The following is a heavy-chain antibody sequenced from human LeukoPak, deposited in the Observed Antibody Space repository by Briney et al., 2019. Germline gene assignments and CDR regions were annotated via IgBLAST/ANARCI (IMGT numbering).Heavy chain of an antibody. CDR3: ARDLVTVTKGFDI. J-gene: IGHJ3*02. CDR2: ISHIGRT. Sequence: SDTLSLTCAVPGDSFSSHYWTWLRQSPGTGLEWIGYISHIGRTNYNPSLKSRVTISIDTSKNQFSLQLGSVTAADTAVYYCARDLVTVTKGFDIWGQGTVVSVSS. D-gene: IGHD4-17*01. CDR1: GDSFSSHY. V-gene: IGHV4-59*11.